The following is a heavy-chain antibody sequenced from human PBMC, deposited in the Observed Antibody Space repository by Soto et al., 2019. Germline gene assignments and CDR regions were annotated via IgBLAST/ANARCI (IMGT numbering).Heavy chain of an antibody. CDR1: GGSISSGDYY. CDR3: ARFIAAAEENWFDP. CDR2: IYYSGST. V-gene: IGHV4-30-4*01. Sequence: QVQLQESGPGLVKPSQTLSLTCTVSGGSISSGDYYWSWIRQPPGKGLEWIGYIYYSGSTYYNPSLKSRVSISVDTSKNQCSLKLSSVTAADTAVYYCARFIAAAEENWFDPWGQGTLVTVSS. D-gene: IGHD6-13*01. J-gene: IGHJ5*02.